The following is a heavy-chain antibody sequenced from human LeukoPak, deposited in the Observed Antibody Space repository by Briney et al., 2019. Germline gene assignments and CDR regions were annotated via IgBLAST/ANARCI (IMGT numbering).Heavy chain of an antibody. CDR3: ARQGRGSYRRDFDY. CDR2: TDPSYSHI. J-gene: IGHJ4*02. CDR1: GYSFTSNW. D-gene: IGHD1-26*01. Sequence: GESLKISCNGSGYSFTSNWISWVRQVPGKGLEWMGRTDPSYSHINYSPSFQGHVTISVDKSISTAYLQWSSLRASDTAMYYCARQGRGSYRRDFDYWGQGTLVTVSS. V-gene: IGHV5-10-1*01.